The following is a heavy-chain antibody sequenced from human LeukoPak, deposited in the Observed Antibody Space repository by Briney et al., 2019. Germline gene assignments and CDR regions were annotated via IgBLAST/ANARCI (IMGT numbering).Heavy chain of an antibody. V-gene: IGHV1-18*01. J-gene: IGHJ4*02. Sequence: ASVKVSCKAPGYTFTTYVMNWLRQAPGQGLEWMGWISTYNDNTNYVQKLQGRVTMTTDTATSTAYMVLRRLRSDDTDVYNCAKDRWRDGSSSRDNWGERTLVTASS. CDR1: GYTFTTYV. CDR2: ISTYNDNT. D-gene: IGHD6-6*01. CDR3: AKDRWRDGSSSRDN.